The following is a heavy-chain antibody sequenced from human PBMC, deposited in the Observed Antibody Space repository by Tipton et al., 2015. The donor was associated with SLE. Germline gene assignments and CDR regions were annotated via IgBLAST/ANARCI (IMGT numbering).Heavy chain of an antibody. J-gene: IGHJ4*02. D-gene: IGHD3-10*01. CDR2: LSGSDDGT. CDR1: GFTFSSYA. V-gene: IGHV3-23*01. Sequence: SLRLSCEASGFTFSSYAMSWVRQAPGKGLEWVSALSGSDDGTYYADSVKGRFTISRDNSKNTLYLQMNSLRAEDTAVYYCAKSPNHYASGSYQWWGQGTLVTVSS. CDR3: AKSPNHYASGSYQW.